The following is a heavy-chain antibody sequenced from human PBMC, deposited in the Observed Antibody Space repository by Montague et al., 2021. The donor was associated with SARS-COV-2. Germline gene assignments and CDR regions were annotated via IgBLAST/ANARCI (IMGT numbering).Heavy chain of an antibody. CDR2: INHGVST. Sequence: SETLSLTCAVHGTSFSGYYWNWIRQPPGEGLEWIWEINHGVSTKYSPSLKSRLTISADTSKNQFSLKLTSVAAADTAVYYCARLRDGVVPSPILGVGPYYSSYYMDVWGRGTTVTVSS. V-gene: IGHV4-34*01. CDR3: ARLRDGVVPSPILGVGPYYSSYYMDV. D-gene: IGHD3-10*01. CDR1: GTSFSGYY. J-gene: IGHJ6*03.